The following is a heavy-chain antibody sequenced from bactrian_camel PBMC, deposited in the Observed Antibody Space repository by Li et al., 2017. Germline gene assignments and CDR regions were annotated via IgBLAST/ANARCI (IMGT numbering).Heavy chain of an antibody. V-gene: IGHV3S1*01. CDR2: IEGGGRM. CDR1: GYTYNRNC. Sequence: HVQLVESGGGSVQAGGSLRLSCAASGYTYNRNCMAWVRQAPGKEREGVTAIEGGGRMSYRDSVKGRFTISKDNAKNTLYPQMNSLKPEDTAMYYCAAQFLEASCAVVHAIDNWGQGTQVTVS. J-gene: IGHJ4*01. D-gene: IGHD2*01. CDR3: AAQFLEASCAVVHAIDN.